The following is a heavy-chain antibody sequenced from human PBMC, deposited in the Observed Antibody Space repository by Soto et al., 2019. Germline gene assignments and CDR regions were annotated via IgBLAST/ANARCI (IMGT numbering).Heavy chain of an antibody. D-gene: IGHD4-4*01. J-gene: IGHJ5*02. V-gene: IGHV1-69*01. CDR3: ARGRGLGAAYRGFDP. Sequence: QVQLVQSGDEVKKPGSSVKVSCKASGGTFSNYAINWVRQAPGQGLEWMGGSIPMFGTANYAQKFQGRVTITADESTSTTYMERSSLRFEDTAVYYCARGRGLGAAYRGFDPWGQGTLVTVSS. CDR2: SIPMFGTA. CDR1: GGTFSNYA.